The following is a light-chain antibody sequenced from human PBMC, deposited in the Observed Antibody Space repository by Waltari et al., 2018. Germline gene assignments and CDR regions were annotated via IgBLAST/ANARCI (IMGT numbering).Light chain of an antibody. CDR3: CSYAGDYSLV. CDR1: SGDVGGYHY. CDR2: DVD. Sequence: QSALTQPRSVSGSPGQSVTISCTGNSGDVGGYHYVSWYQHHPGKAPNLIIYDVDKRPSGVPDRFSGSKSGNTASLTISGLQSDDEADFYCCSYAGDYSLVFGTGTKVTVL. V-gene: IGLV2-11*01. J-gene: IGLJ1*01.